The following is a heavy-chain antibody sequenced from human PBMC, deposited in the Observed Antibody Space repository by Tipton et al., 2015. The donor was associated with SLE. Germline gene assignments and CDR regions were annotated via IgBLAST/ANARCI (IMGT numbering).Heavy chain of an antibody. J-gene: IGHJ6*02. Sequence: TLSLTCTVSGGSISSYYWSWIRQPAGRGLEWIGRIYTSGSTNYNPSLKSRVTMSVDTSKNPFSLKLSSVTAAATAVCYCARDSDVWSGSDYYYYYGMDVWGQGTTVTVSS. CDR3: ARDSDVWSGSDYYYYYGMDV. V-gene: IGHV4-4*07. CDR1: GGSISSYY. D-gene: IGHD3-3*01. CDR2: IYTSGST.